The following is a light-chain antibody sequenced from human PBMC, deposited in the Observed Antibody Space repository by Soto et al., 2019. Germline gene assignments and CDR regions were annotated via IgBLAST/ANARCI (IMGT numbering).Light chain of an antibody. CDR3: MRAGQGPPT. V-gene: IGKV2-28*01. CDR2: LGS. Sequence: IVMTQSPVSLPVTPGQPPFISCRSSQSLLRSDGYSTLDWYRQKSGQSPQLLIHLGSIPASGVQGRVQGSASSKHFTRRSSRVEADEVDYYFSMRAGQGPPTFGGGNRVE. J-gene: IGKJ4*01. CDR1: QSLLRSDGYST.